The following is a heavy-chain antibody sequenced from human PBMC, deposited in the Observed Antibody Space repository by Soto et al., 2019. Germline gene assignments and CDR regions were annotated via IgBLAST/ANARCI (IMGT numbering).Heavy chain of an antibody. D-gene: IGHD1-1*01. Sequence: PGESLKISCKGAGYSFTSNWITWVSQMPGKGLEWMGRIDPSDSNTNYSPSFQGHVTITADKSISTAYLQWSSLRASDTAMYYCARPRGYATGTADGMDVWGQGTTVTVSS. V-gene: IGHV5-10-1*01. J-gene: IGHJ6*02. CDR1: GYSFTSNW. CDR3: ARPRGYATGTADGMDV. CDR2: IDPSDSNT.